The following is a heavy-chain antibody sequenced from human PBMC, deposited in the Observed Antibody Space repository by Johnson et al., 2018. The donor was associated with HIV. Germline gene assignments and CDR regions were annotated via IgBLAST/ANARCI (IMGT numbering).Heavy chain of an antibody. J-gene: IGHJ3*02. Sequence: VHLVESGGGVVQPGRSLRLSCAASGFTFNTYAMHWVRQAPGKGLEWVALISYDGIEKYYADSVKGRFTISRDNSRNTLYVQMNSLKTEDTAVYYCAKDYGDYGFVRDAFDIWGQGTMVTVSS. CDR1: GFTFNTYA. V-gene: IGHV3-30*18. D-gene: IGHD4-17*01. CDR3: AKDYGDYGFVRDAFDI. CDR2: ISYDGIEK.